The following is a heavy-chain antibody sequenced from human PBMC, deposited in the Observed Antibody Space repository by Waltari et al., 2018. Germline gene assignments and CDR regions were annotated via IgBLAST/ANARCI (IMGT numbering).Heavy chain of an antibody. CDR1: GFTFVEHA. CDR2: FMWDGGRI. V-gene: IGHV3-9*01. Sequence: EVQLVESGGGFVQPGTSLRLSCRGSGFTFVEHAMHWVRQVPGEGLEWVEGFMWDGGRIGNADSVKGRFTISRDNAKNSLYLDMNRLRPEDTALYYCGKDIRPGGLDAWGQGTTVTV. CDR3: GKDIRPGGLDA. J-gene: IGHJ6*02.